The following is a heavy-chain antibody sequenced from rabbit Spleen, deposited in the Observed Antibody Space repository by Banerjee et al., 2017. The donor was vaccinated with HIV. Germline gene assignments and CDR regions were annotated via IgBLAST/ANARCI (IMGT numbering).Heavy chain of an antibody. J-gene: IGHJ4*01. D-gene: IGHD8-1*01. CDR2: IDPVFSIT. CDR1: GFTLSSYY. V-gene: IGHV1S7*01. Sequence: HLKESGGGLVQPGGSLKLSCTASGFTLSSYYMNWVRQAPGKGLEWIGYIDPVFSITYYANWVNGRFSISRENAQNTVFLQMTSLTAADTATYFCARDGAGGSYFALWGPGTLVTVS. CDR3: ARDGAGGSYFAL.